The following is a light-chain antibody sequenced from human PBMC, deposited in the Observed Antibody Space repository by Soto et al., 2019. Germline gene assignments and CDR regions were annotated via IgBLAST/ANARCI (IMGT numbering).Light chain of an antibody. V-gene: IGKV3-20*01. CDR3: QQYGSSPRT. Sequence: EIVLTQTPGTLSLSPGERATLSCRASQSVSSYLAWYQQKPGQAPRLLIYGASSRATGIPDRFSGCGSGTDFTLTISRLEPEDFAVYYCQQYGSSPRTFGQGTTVQI. CDR2: GAS. J-gene: IGKJ1*01. CDR1: QSVSSY.